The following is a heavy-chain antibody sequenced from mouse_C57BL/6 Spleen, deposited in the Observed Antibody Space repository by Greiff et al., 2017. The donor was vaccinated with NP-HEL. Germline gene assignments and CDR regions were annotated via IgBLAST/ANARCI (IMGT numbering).Heavy chain of an antibody. Sequence: QVHVKQSGAELARPGASVKMSCKASGYTFTSYTMHWVKQRPGQGLEWIGYINPSSGYTKYNQKFKDKATLTADKSSSTAYMQLSSLTSEDSAVYYCALGTPDYWGQGTTLTVSS. D-gene: IGHD3-3*01. CDR3: ALGTPDY. CDR1: GYTFTSYT. J-gene: IGHJ2*01. V-gene: IGHV1-4*01. CDR2: INPSSGYT.